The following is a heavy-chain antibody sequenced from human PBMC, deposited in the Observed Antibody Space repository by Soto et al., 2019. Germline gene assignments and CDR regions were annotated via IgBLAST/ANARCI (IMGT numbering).Heavy chain of an antibody. Sequence: QVQLVQSGAEVKKPGASVKVSCKASGYTFTSYAMHWVRQAPGQRLEWMGWINAGNGNTKYSQKFQGRVTITRDTSASTAYMELSSLRSEDTAVYYCAISNRQIAAAGSFDYWGQGTLVTVSS. CDR3: AISNRQIAAAGSFDY. V-gene: IGHV1-3*01. D-gene: IGHD6-13*01. CDR1: GYTFTSYA. CDR2: INAGNGNT. J-gene: IGHJ4*02.